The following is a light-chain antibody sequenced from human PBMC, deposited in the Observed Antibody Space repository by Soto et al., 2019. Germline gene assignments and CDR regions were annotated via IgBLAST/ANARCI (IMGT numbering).Light chain of an antibody. CDR3: QQYDNWPLT. J-gene: IGKJ4*01. Sequence: DIVMTQSPATLPVSPGERATLSCRASQSVSSNLAWYQQKPGQAPRFLIYGASTRATGIPARFSASGSGTEFSLTISSLQSEDFAVYYCQQYDNWPLTFGGGTKVEIK. CDR1: QSVSSN. V-gene: IGKV3-15*01. CDR2: GAS.